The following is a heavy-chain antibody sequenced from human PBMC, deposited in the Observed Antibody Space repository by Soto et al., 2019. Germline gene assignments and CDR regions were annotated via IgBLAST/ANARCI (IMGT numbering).Heavy chain of an antibody. J-gene: IGHJ4*02. D-gene: IGHD5-18*01. V-gene: IGHV2-5*02. CDR3: AHTGGSLKGYIYGRLDY. CDR2: IYWDDDK. CDR1: GFSLSTTGVG. Sequence: QITLKESGPTLVKPTQTLTLTCTFSGFSLSTTGVGVAWIRQPPGKALEWLALIYWDDDKRYRPSLKSRLYLTTDTSKNQVFLATTNMDPVDTATYYWAHTGGSLKGYIYGRLDYWGQGTLVTVSS.